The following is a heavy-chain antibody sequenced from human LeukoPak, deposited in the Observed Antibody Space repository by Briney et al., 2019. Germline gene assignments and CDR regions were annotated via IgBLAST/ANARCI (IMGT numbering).Heavy chain of an antibody. J-gene: IGHJ4*02. CDR3: AKVSWANYFDY. CDR2: ISGSGDNT. V-gene: IGHV3-23*01. CDR1: GFTFSSYA. D-gene: IGHD6-13*01. Sequence: GGXLRLSCAVSGFTFSSYAMSWVRQAPGKGLEGVSTISGSGDNTYSADSVRGRFTISRDNSKDTLYLQMNSLRAEDTAIYYCAKVSWANYFDYWGQGTLVTVSS.